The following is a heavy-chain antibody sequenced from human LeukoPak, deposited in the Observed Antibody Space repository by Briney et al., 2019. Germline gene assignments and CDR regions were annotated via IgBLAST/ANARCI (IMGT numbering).Heavy chain of an antibody. V-gene: IGHV1-69*13. CDR2: IIPIFGTT. J-gene: IGHJ3*02. Sequence: SVKVSCKASGGTFSSYAISWVRQAPGQGLEWMGGIIPIFGTTNYAQKFQDRVTITADESTSTAYMELSSLRSEDTAVYYCAHKSVDKGAFDIWGQGTMVTVSS. CDR1: GGTFSSYA. D-gene: IGHD5-12*01. CDR3: AHKSVDKGAFDI.